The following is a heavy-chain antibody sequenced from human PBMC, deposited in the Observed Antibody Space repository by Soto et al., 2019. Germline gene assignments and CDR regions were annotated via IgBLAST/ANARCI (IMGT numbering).Heavy chain of an antibody. CDR1: GFTFGSHS. CDR3: AKDAGLAGTFDY. Sequence: EVYLVESGGGLVQPGGSLRLSCAASGFTFGSHSMNWVRQAPGKGLEWVSYISSTSSTIHYGDSVKGRFTISRDNAKNSLFLQVNSLRDEDTAVYFSAKDAGLAGTFDYWGQGTLVTVSS. CDR2: ISSTSSTI. D-gene: IGHD6-13*01. V-gene: IGHV3-48*02. J-gene: IGHJ4*02.